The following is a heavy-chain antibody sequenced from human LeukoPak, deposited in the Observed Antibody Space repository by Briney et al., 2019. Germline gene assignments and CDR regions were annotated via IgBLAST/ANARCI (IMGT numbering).Heavy chain of an antibody. J-gene: IGHJ5*02. CDR1: GFTPITYT. D-gene: IGHD5-12*01. V-gene: IGHV3-23*01. CDR2: ISGRGGST. Sequence: RGALRLSCAAPGFTPITYTMSWGRQAPQKGLEWVSAISGRGGSTYSADSVKGRFTISRDNSKNTLYLQMNSLRAEDTAVYNFARDLGGYEENWFDPWGEGTRVSVSS. CDR3: ARDLGGYEENWFDP.